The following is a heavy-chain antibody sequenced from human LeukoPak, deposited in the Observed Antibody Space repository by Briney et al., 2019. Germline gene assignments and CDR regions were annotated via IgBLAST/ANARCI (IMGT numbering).Heavy chain of an antibody. V-gene: IGHV3-53*01. CDR3: ARSTNYYASGSSKGPFDY. CDR1: GFSVSSNY. CDR2: IYAGGST. D-gene: IGHD3-10*01. J-gene: IGHJ4*02. Sequence: PGGSLRLSCAASGFSVSSNYMSWVRQLPGKGLEWVSVIYAGGSTYYADSVKGRFTISRDNSKNTLSLQMNSLRAEDTAVYYCARSTNYYASGSSKGPFDYWGQGILVTVSS.